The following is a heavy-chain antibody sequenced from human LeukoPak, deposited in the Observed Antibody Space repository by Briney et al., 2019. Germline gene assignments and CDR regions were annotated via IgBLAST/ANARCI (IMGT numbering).Heavy chain of an antibody. J-gene: IGHJ4*02. CDR1: GYTFTSYA. V-gene: IGHV7-4-1*02. CDR2: INTNTGNP. D-gene: IGHD1-7*01. CDR3: ASRVVSPKTTHGDY. Sequence: ASVKVSCKASGYTFTSYAMNWVRQAPGQGLEWMGWINTNTGNPTYAQGFTGRFVFSLDTSVSTAYLQISSLKAEDTAVYYCASRVVSPKTTHGDYWGQGTLVTVSS.